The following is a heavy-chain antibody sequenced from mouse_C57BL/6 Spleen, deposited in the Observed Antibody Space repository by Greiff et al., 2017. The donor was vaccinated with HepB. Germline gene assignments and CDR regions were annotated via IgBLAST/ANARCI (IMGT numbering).Heavy chain of an antibody. CDR3: ALGYGSSPLDY. D-gene: IGHD1-1*01. J-gene: IGHJ2*01. CDR2: ISYDGSN. V-gene: IGHV3-6*01. CDR1: GYSITSGYY. Sequence: EVQLQESGPGLVKPSQSLSPTCSVTGYSITSGYYWNWIRQFPGNKLEWMGYISYDGSNNYNPPLKNRISITRDTSKNQFFLKLNSVTTEDTATYYCALGYGSSPLDYWGQGTTLTVSS.